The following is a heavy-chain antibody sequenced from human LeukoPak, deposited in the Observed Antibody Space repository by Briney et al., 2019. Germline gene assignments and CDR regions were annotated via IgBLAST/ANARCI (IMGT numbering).Heavy chain of an antibody. CDR1: GYTFTSYG. Sequence: ASVKVSCKASGYTFTSYGISWVRQAPGQGLEWMGWISAYNGNTNYAQKLQGRVTMTTDTSTSTAYMELRSLRSDDTAVYYCARARRPYSSSWYDDFDPWGQGTLVTVSS. J-gene: IGHJ5*02. CDR2: ISAYNGNT. D-gene: IGHD6-13*01. CDR3: ARARRPYSSSWYDDFDP. V-gene: IGHV1-18*01.